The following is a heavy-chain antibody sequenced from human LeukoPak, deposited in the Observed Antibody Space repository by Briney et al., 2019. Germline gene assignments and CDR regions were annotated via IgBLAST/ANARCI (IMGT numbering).Heavy chain of an antibody. D-gene: IGHD6-13*01. Sequence: GGSLRLSCAASGFTFSTYGMHWVRQAPGKGLEWVAFIRYDGSDKYYVDSVKGRFTVSRDNSKNTLYLQMNSLRTEDTAIYYCAKDHSCSWYYFDKWGQGSLVTVSS. CDR1: GFTFSTYG. J-gene: IGHJ4*02. CDR3: AKDHSCSWYYFDK. V-gene: IGHV3-30*02. CDR2: IRYDGSDK.